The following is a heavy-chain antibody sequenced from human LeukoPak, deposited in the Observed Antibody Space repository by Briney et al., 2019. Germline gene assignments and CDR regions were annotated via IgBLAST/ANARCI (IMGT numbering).Heavy chain of an antibody. CDR3: ARDRYGDYALDY. D-gene: IGHD4-17*01. Sequence: GGSLRLSCEGSGFSLSAYNMNWVRQAPGKGLESVSYISSSSATIFYADSVKGRFTISRDNAKNSLFLQMNSLRAEDTAVYYCARDRYGDYALDYWGQGTLVTVSS. CDR1: GFSLSAYN. V-gene: IGHV3-48*04. CDR2: ISSSSATI. J-gene: IGHJ4*02.